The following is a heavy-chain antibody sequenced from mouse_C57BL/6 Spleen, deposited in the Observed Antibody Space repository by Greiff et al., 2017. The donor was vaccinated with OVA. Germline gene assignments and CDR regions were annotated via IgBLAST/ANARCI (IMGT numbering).Heavy chain of an antibody. CDR2: INPNNGGT. Sequence: VQLQQSGPELVKPGASVKIPCKASGYTFTDYNMDWVKQSHGKSLEWIGDINPNNGGTIYNQKFKGKATLTVDKSSSTAYMELRSLTSEDTAVYYCARERGITTVGVAMDYWGQGTSVTVSS. D-gene: IGHD1-1*01. V-gene: IGHV1-18*01. CDR1: GYTFTDYN. CDR3: ARERGITTVGVAMDY. J-gene: IGHJ4*01.